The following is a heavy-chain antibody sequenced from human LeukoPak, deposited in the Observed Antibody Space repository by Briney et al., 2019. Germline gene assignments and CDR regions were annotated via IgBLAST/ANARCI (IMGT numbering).Heavy chain of an antibody. CDR3: ATHDYYGSGGYYNVGYYYMDV. CDR2: ISGDGGST. V-gene: IGHV3-43*02. D-gene: IGHD3-10*01. J-gene: IGHJ6*03. CDR1: GFTFDDYA. Sequence: GGSLRLSCAASGFTFDDYAMHWVRQAPGKGLEWVSLISGDGGSTYYADSVKGRFTISRDNSKNSLYLQMNSLRTEDTALYYCATHDYYGSGGYYNVGYYYMDVWGKGTTVTVPS.